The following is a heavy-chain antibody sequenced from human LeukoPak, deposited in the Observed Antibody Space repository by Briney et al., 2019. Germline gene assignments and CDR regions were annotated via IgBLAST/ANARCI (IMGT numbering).Heavy chain of an antibody. CDR1: GYTFTGYY. J-gene: IGHJ4*02. CDR3: AREDSSSWYTYFVY. CDR2: INPNSGGT. D-gene: IGHD6-13*01. V-gene: IGHV1-2*02. Sequence: ASVKVSCKASGYTFTGYYMHWVRQAPGQGLEWMGWINPNSGGTNYAQKIQGRVTMTRDTSISTAYMELSRLRSDDTAVYYCAREDSSSWYTYFVYWGQGTLVTVSS.